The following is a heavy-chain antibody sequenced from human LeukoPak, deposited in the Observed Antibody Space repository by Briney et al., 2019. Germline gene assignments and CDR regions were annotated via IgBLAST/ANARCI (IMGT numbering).Heavy chain of an antibody. V-gene: IGHV3-48*03. CDR3: ARTIWSGYSADAFDI. D-gene: IGHD3-3*01. CDR1: GFTFSSYE. J-gene: IGHJ3*02. CDR2: LSSSGSTI. Sequence: GGSLRLSCAASGFTFSSYEMNWVRQAPGKGLEGVSYLSSSGSTIYYADSVKGRFTISRDNAKNSLYLQMNSLRAEDTAVYYCARTIWSGYSADAFDIWGQGTMVTVSS.